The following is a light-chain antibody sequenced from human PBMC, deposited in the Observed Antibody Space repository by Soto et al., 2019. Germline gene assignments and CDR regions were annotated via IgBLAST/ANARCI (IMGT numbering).Light chain of an antibody. Sequence: QSALTQPASVSGSPGQSIAISCAGTSSDIGYYNRVSWYQQYPGKAPKLLIYEVSDRPSGVSDRFSGSKSGNTASLTISGLQAEAEADYYCNSYTTTSHYLFGNGTKLTV. CDR1: SSDIGYYNR. J-gene: IGLJ1*01. CDR2: EVS. CDR3: NSYTTTSHYL. V-gene: IGLV2-14*01.